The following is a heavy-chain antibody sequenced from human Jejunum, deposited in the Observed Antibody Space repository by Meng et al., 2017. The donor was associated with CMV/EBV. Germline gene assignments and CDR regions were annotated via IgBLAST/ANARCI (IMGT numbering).Heavy chain of an antibody. Sequence: LQGAGQGLVKPSQTLLSTCSVPGGSIGSGDYYWSWIRQPPGKGLEWIGYIHDTGSTSHNPSLKSRVDISLGTSKNQFSLTLNSVTAEDTAVYFCARGSIFVSFDSWGQGTLVTVSS. D-gene: IGHD3-3*01. J-gene: IGHJ4*02. V-gene: IGHV4-30-4*08. CDR2: IHDTGST. CDR1: GGSIGSGDYY. CDR3: ARGSIFVSFDS.